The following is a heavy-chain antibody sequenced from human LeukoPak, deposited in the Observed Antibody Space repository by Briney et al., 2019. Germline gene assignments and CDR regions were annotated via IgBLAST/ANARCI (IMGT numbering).Heavy chain of an antibody. V-gene: IGHV3-23*01. CDR2: VSGSGSTT. CDR1: GFTFSSYA. CDR3: ARVDSSNWYESRGYFDH. Sequence: GGSLRLSCAASGFTFSSYAMSWVRQAPGKGLEWVSAVSGSGSTTYYADSVKGRFTISRDNSKNTLYLQLNSLRAEDTAVYYCARVDSSNWYESRGYFDHWGQGTLVTVSS. J-gene: IGHJ4*02. D-gene: IGHD6-13*01.